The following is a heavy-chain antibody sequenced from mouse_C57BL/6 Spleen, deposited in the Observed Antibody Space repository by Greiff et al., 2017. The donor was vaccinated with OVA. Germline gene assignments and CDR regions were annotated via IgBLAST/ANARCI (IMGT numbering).Heavy chain of an antibody. Sequence: EVKVEESGEGLVKPGGSLKLSCAASGFTFSSYAMSWVRQTPEKRLEWVAYISSGGDYIYYADTVKGRFTISRDNARNTLYLQISSLKSEDTAMYYCTTYYDYDGVDYWGQGTTLTVSS. CDR2: ISSGGDYI. CDR1: GFTFSSYA. V-gene: IGHV5-9-1*02. J-gene: IGHJ2*01. D-gene: IGHD2-4*01. CDR3: TTYYDYDGVDY.